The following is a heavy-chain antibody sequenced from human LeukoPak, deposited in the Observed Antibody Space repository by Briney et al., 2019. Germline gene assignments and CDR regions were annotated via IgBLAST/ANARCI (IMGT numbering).Heavy chain of an antibody. V-gene: IGHV3-7*01. Sequence: LGGSLRLSCAASGFTFSSYWMSWVRQAPGKGLEWVANIKQDGSEKYYVDSVKGRFTISRDNAKNSLYLQMNSLRAEDTAVYYCARDRASYSSSWYGGGFDYWGQGTLVTVSS. D-gene: IGHD6-13*01. CDR1: GFTFSSYW. CDR3: ARDRASYSSSWYGGGFDY. J-gene: IGHJ4*02. CDR2: IKQDGSEK.